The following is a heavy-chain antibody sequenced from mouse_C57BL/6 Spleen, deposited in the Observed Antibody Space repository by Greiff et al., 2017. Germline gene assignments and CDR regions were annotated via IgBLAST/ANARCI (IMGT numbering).Heavy chain of an antibody. V-gene: IGHV1-42*01. J-gene: IGHJ2*01. CDR1: GYSFTGYY. CDR2: INPSTGGT. D-gene: IGHD2-1*01. Sequence: EVKLQESGPELVKPGASVKISCKASGYSFTGYYMNWVKQSPEKSLEWIGEINPSTGGTTYNQKFKAKATLTVDKSSSTAYMQLKSLTSEDSAVYYCARPGYYGNPYFDYWGQGTTLTVSS. CDR3: ARPGYYGNPYFDY.